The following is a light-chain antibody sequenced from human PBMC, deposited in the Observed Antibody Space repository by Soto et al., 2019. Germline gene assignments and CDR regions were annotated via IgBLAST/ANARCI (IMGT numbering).Light chain of an antibody. CDR3: SSFAGGGNPVL. J-gene: IGLJ2*01. V-gene: IGLV2-8*01. Sequence: QSVLTQPPSASGSLGQSVTISCTGTSSDVGGYNYVSWHQQHPGKAPKVMIYEVTKRPPGVPDRFSGSKSGNTASLTVSGLQAADEADYYCSSFAGGGNPVLLGGGTQLTVL. CDR2: EVT. CDR1: SSDVGGYNY.